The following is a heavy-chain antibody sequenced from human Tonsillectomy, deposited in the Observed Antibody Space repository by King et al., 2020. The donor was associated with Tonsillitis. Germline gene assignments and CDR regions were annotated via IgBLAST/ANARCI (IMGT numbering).Heavy chain of an antibody. CDR1: GYTFTSND. D-gene: IGHD2-2*01. CDR2: INPNTGNT. Sequence: QLVQSGAEVRKPGASVKVSCKDSGYTFTSNDINWVRQATGQGLEWMGWINPNTGNTGYAQKFHGRVTVTRNTSISTAYMELSSLRSDDTAVYYCARGLRGRVRGPTSRSTSYSYYYALDVWGQGTTVTVS. CDR3: ARGLRGRVRGPTSRSTSYSYYYALDV. V-gene: IGHV1-8*01. J-gene: IGHJ6*02.